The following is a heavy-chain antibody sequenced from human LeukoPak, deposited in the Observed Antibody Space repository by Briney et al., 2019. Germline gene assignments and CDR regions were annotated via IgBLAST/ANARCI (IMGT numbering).Heavy chain of an antibody. Sequence: PGRSLRLSCAASGFSFSSYATSWVRHAPEKGLGWVSAISVSGGSTYYADSVKGRLSTSTDRSKNTLYLQMKSLRAEDADVYDCEKYEPYYGILSGYSQNYFDYWGQGTLVTVT. CDR1: GFSFSSYA. CDR2: ISVSGGST. CDR3: EKYEPYYGILSGYSQNYFDY. V-gene: IGHV3-23*01. J-gene: IGHJ4*02. D-gene: IGHD3-9*01.